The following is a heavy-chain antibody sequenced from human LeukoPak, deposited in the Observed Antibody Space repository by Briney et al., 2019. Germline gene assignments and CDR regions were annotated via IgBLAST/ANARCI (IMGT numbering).Heavy chain of an antibody. Sequence: GGSLRLSCAASGFTFSSYAMSWVRQAPGKGLEWVSAISGSGGSTYCADSVKGRFTISRDNSKNTLYLQMNSLRAEDTAVYYCAKYYYDSSGHRPFDYWGQGTLVTVSS. D-gene: IGHD3-22*01. CDR3: AKYYYDSSGHRPFDY. CDR1: GFTFSSYA. CDR2: ISGSGGST. J-gene: IGHJ4*02. V-gene: IGHV3-23*01.